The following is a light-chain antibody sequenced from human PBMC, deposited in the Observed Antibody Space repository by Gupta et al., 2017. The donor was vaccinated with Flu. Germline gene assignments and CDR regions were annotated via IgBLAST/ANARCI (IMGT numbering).Light chain of an antibody. J-gene: IGKJ2*01. Sequence: ELAFTQSPGTVSLSPGERATLSCRASQSVADRLAWYQQKPGQAPRLLVYGASTRATGIPDRFSGSGSGRDFTLTISRLVPEDFAVYYCHQEFASAFTFGRGTKLEIK. V-gene: IGKV3-20*01. CDR3: HQEFASAFT. CDR2: GAS. CDR1: QSVADR.